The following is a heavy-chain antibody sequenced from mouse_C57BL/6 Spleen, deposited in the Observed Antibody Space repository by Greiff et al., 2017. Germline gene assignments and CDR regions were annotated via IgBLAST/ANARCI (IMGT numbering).Heavy chain of an antibody. Sequence: VQLKQSGAELARPGASVKMSCKASGYTFTSYTMHWVKQRPGPGLEWIGYINPSSGYTKYNQKFKDKATLTADKSSSTAYMQLSSLTSEDSAVYYCARWIITTVEGFDYWGQGTTLTVSS. J-gene: IGHJ2*01. CDR1: GYTFTSYT. CDR2: INPSSGYT. D-gene: IGHD1-1*01. V-gene: IGHV1-4*01. CDR3: ARWIITTVEGFDY.